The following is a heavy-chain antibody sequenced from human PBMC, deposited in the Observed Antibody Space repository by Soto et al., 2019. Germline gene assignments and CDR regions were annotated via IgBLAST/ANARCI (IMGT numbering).Heavy chain of an antibody. J-gene: IGHJ3*02. CDR1: GFTFRNYA. CDR3: AKVPNGDYVGAFDI. D-gene: IGHD4-17*01. CDR2: ISGSGGRT. V-gene: IGHV3-23*01. Sequence: EVQLLESGGNLIQPGGSLRLSCAASGFTFRNYAMSWVRQAPGAGPEWVSGISGSGGRTYYADSVKGRFTSSRDNSNNALFLQMNSLRAEDTALYYCAKVPNGDYVGAFDIWGRGTMVTVSS.